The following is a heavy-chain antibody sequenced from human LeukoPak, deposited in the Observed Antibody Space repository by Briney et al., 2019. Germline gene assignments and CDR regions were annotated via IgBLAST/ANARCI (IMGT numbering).Heavy chain of an antibody. CDR2: INPTSGGT. Sequence: GASVKVSCKASGYTFTSYDINWARQAPGQGLGWMGWINPTSGGTEFAQKFQGRVTMTWDTSISTAYMNLNSLRSDDTAVYYCARDGSQLSIAGTAVDYWGQGTLVTVSS. CDR3: ARDGSQLSIAGTAVDY. V-gene: IGHV1-2*02. CDR1: GYTFTSYD. J-gene: IGHJ4*02. D-gene: IGHD1-7*01.